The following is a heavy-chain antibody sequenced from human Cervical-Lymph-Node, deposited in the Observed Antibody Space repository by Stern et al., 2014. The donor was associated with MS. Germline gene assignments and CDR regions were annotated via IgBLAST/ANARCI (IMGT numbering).Heavy chain of an antibody. CDR3: AHRRVQSDAWPTTFDY. V-gene: IGHV2-5*02. CDR2: IFWDDDK. CDR1: GFSLSTSGVN. J-gene: IGHJ4*02. D-gene: IGHD1-1*01. Sequence: EESGPTLVKPTQTLTLTCSFSGFSLSTSGVNVGWFRQPPGKSLEWLGFIFWDDDKRYRPPLKTRLTITKHASENQVVLTMTNVDPLDTATYYCAHRRVQSDAWPTTFDYWGPGTLVTVSS.